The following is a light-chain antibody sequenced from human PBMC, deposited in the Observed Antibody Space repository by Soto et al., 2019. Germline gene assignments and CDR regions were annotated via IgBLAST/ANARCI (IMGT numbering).Light chain of an antibody. CDR2: GAS. Sequence: EMVLTQAADTMSLTPGGRATLSCMASQSVTTRLAWYQQKPGQPPRLLISGASVRASGVPVRISGSGSGTDFTLTISRLEPEDFAVYYCQHYVTSLTTFGQGTNVDIK. CDR3: QHYVTSLTT. CDR1: QSVTTR. V-gene: IGKV3-20*01. J-gene: IGKJ1*01.